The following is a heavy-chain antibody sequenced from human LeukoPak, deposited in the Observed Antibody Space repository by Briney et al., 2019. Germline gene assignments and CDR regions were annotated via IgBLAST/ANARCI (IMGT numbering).Heavy chain of an antibody. CDR1: GFSFETYG. CDR3: TRVTSWRTGFDF. CDR2: ITWNSDDM. Sequence: GRSLRLSCAASGFSFETYGMYWVRQAPGKGLEWVSGITWNSDDMAYADSVKGRFTISRDNAKNCLYLQMNSLTVEDTALYYCTRVTSWRTGFDFWGQGTLVTVSS. J-gene: IGHJ4*02. D-gene: IGHD1-1*01. V-gene: IGHV3-9*01.